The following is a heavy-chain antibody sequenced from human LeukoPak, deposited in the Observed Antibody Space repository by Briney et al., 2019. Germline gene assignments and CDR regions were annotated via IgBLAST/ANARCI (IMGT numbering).Heavy chain of an antibody. D-gene: IGHD7-27*01. Sequence: SGGSLRLSCAASGFTFDDYGMSWVRQAPGKGLEWVSVIYSGGSTYYADSVKGRFTISRDNSKNTLYLQMNSLRAEDTAVYYCARETGDGYYFDYWGQGTLVTVSS. CDR3: ARETGDGYYFDY. CDR1: GFTFDDYG. J-gene: IGHJ4*02. V-gene: IGHV3-66*01. CDR2: IYSGGST.